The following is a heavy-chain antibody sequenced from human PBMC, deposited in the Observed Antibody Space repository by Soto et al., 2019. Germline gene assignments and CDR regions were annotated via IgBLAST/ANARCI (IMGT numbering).Heavy chain of an antibody. V-gene: IGHV3-21*01. CDR1: GFTFSSYS. Sequence: EVQLVESGGGLVKPGGSLRLSCAASGFTFSSYSMNWVRQAPGKGLEWVSSISSSSSYIYYADSVKGRFTISRDNAKNSLYLQMNSLRAEDTAVYYCAKVWWGSWGPHDYWGQGTLVTVSS. CDR2: ISSSSSYI. CDR3: AKVWWGSWGPHDY. J-gene: IGHJ4*02. D-gene: IGHD2-21*01.